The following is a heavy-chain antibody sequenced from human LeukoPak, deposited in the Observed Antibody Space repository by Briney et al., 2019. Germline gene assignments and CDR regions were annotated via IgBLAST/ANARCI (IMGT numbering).Heavy chain of an antibody. CDR1: GFTFSSYS. CDR2: ISSSSSYI. D-gene: IGHD6-6*01. J-gene: IGHJ4*02. CDR3: AREGAEYSSSFFPVDY. V-gene: IGHV3-21*01. Sequence: GGSLRLSCAASGFTFSSYSMNWVRQAPGKGLEWVSSISSSSSYIYYADSVKGRFTISRDNAKNSLYLQMNSLRAEDTAVYYCAREGAEYSSSFFPVDYWGQGNLVSVSS.